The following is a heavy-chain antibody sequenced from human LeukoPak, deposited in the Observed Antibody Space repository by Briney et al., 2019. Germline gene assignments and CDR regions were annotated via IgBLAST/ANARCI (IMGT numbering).Heavy chain of an antibody. J-gene: IGHJ4*02. V-gene: IGHV3-30*02. Sequence: GGSLRLSWVASGFTFRSYAMHWVRQAPGKGLEGVAFIRYDGSNKEYAVSVKGRFTVSRDNSKNTMYVQMNGLRPEDTAIYYCVNDEGATSPDYWGQGTLVTVSS. CDR3: VNDEGATSPDY. CDR2: IRYDGSNK. CDR1: GFTFRSYA. D-gene: IGHD1-1*01.